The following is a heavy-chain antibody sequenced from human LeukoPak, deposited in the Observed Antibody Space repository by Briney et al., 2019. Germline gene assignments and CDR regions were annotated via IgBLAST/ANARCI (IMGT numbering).Heavy chain of an antibody. D-gene: IGHD6-19*01. CDR2: INPSGGST. V-gene: IGHV1-46*01. CDR3: ARVIQSGSGRYDAFDI. J-gene: IGHJ3*02. Sequence: ASVKVSCKASGGTFSSYAISWVRQAPGQGLEWMGIINPSGGSTSYAQKFQGRVTMTRDMSTSTVYMELSSLRSEDTAVYYCARVIQSGSGRYDAFDIWGQGTMVTVSS. CDR1: GGTFSSYA.